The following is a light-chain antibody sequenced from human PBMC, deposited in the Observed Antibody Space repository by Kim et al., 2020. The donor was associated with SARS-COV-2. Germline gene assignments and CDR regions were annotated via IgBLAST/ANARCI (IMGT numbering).Light chain of an antibody. V-gene: IGLV10-54*04. Sequence: RQPATRTCTGNSNNVGYEGAAWLQQHQGHPPKLLSYRNNNRPSGISDRFSASRSGNTASLTITGLQPEDETDYYCSAWDSSLSAWVFGGGTQLTVL. J-gene: IGLJ3*02. CDR1: SNNVGYEG. CDR2: RNN. CDR3: SAWDSSLSAWV.